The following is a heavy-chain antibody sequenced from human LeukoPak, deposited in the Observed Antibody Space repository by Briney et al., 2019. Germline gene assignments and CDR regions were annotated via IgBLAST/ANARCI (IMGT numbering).Heavy chain of an antibody. V-gene: IGHV3-21*01. CDR1: GFTFSSYA. CDR3: ARDGVGATLFDY. J-gene: IGHJ4*02. Sequence: GGSLRLSSAASGFTFSSYAMSWVRQGPGKGLEWVSSISSSSSYICYADSVKGRFTISRDNAKTSLYLQMNSLRAEDTAVYYCARDGVGATLFDYWGQGTLGTVSS. D-gene: IGHD1-26*01. CDR2: ISSSSSYI.